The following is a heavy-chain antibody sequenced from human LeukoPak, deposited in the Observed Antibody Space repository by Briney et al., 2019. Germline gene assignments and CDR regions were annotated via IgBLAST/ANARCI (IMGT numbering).Heavy chain of an antibody. CDR2: IYHSGST. V-gene: IGHV4-30-2*01. Sequence: SETLSLTCAVSGGSISSGGYSWSWIRQPPGKGLAWIGYIYHSGSTYYNPSLKSRVTISVDRSKNQFSLKLSSVTAADTAVYYCARSYYYDSSGYDHWGQGTLVTVSS. J-gene: IGHJ4*02. CDR3: ARSYYYDSSGYDH. CDR1: GGSISSGGYS. D-gene: IGHD3-22*01.